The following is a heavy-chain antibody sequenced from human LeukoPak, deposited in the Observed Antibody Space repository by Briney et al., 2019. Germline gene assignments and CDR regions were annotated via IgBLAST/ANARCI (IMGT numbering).Heavy chain of an antibody. Sequence: SETLSLTCTVSGGSISSSSYYWGWIRQPPGKGLEWIGSIYYSGSTYYNPSLKSRVTISVDTSKNQFSLKLSSVTAADTAVYYCVRGKYYYDSSGYYLEAFDIWGQGTMVTVSS. D-gene: IGHD3-22*01. CDR1: GGSISSSSYY. CDR2: IYYSGST. V-gene: IGHV4-39*01. J-gene: IGHJ3*02. CDR3: VRGKYYYDSSGYYLEAFDI.